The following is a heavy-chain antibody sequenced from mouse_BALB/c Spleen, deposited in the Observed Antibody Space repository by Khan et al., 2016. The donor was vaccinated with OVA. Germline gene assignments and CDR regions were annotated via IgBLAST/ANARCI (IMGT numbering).Heavy chain of an antibody. Sequence: VQLQQSGAELAKPGASVKMSCKASGYTFINYWILWVKQRPGQGLEWIGYINPRTGYTEYNQNFKDKATLNADKSSSTAYMQLSSLTSEDYAVYYCARRGLRWDFDYWGQGTTLTVSS. V-gene: IGHV1-7*01. J-gene: IGHJ2*01. CDR2: INPRTGYT. CDR1: GYTFINYW. D-gene: IGHD1-1*01. CDR3: ARRGLRWDFDY.